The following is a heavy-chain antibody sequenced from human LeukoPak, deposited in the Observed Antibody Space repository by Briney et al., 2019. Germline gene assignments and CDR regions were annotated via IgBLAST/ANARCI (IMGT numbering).Heavy chain of an antibody. Sequence: GGSLRLSCAASGFTFSNYAMTWVRQAPGKGLEWVSQISGSGGSTYYADSVKGRFTISRDNSKNTLYLQMNSLRAEDTAVYYCAKGPHYYDSSGYDYWGQGTLVTVSS. D-gene: IGHD3-22*01. CDR3: AKGPHYYDSSGYDY. CDR1: GFTFSNYA. CDR2: ISGSGGST. J-gene: IGHJ4*02. V-gene: IGHV3-23*01.